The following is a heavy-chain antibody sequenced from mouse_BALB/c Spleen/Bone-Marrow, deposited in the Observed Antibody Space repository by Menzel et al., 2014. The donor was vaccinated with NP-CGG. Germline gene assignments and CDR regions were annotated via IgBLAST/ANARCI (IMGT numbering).Heavy chain of an antibody. J-gene: IGHJ4*01. CDR1: GFTFSSFG. CDR2: ISNGSSTI. CDR3: ARGGAMITHYYAMDY. D-gene: IGHD2-4*01. V-gene: IGHV5-17*02. Sequence: EVQLQQSGGGLVQPGGSRKLSCAASGFTFSSFGMHWVRQAPETGLEWVAYISNGSSTIYYADTVKGRFTISRDNPKNTLFLQMTSLRSEDTAMYYCARGGAMITHYYAMDYWGQGTSVTVSS.